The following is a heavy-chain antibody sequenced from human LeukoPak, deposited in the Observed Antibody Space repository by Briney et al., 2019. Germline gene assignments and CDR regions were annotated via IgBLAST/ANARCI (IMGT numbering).Heavy chain of an antibody. Sequence: GGSLRLSCAASGFTFSTYEMDWVRQAPGKGLEWVSYISSGGGTIYYADSVKGRFTISRDNAKDSLYLQMNSLRAEDTAVYYCAKELTPNSDRSGFDAFEIWGQGTMVTVSS. CDR2: ISSGGGTI. J-gene: IGHJ3*02. V-gene: IGHV3-48*03. D-gene: IGHD3-22*01. CDR3: AKELTPNSDRSGFDAFEI. CDR1: GFTFSTYE.